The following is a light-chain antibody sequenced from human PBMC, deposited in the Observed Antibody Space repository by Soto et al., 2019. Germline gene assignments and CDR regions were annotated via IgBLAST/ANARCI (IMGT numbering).Light chain of an antibody. V-gene: IGLV1-47*01. Sequence: QSVLTQPPSASGTPGQRVTISCSGSSSNIGSNYVYWHQQLPGTAPKLLIYRNNQRPSGVPDRFSGSKSGTSASLAISGLRSEDEADYYCAAWDDSSVVFGGGTKLTVL. CDR1: SSNIGSNY. CDR2: RNN. J-gene: IGLJ2*01. CDR3: AAWDDSSVV.